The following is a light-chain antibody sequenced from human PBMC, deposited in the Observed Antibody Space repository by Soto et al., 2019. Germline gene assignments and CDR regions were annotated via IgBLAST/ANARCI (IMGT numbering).Light chain of an antibody. Sequence: EGVLQQSRATCSLYTGETASGSFRARQGVSSYLAWYQQKPGQAPRLLIYDASNRATGIPARFSGSGSGTDFTLTISSLEPEDFAVYYCQQRSNWPKVTFGQGTRLEIK. CDR3: QQRSNWPKVT. J-gene: IGKJ5*01. V-gene: IGKV3-11*01. CDR2: DAS. CDR1: QGVSSY.